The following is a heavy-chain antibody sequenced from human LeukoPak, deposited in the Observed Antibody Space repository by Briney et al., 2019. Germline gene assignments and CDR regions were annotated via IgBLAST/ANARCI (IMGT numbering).Heavy chain of an antibody. D-gene: IGHD2-15*01. CDR3: AIPPPHSYCNGGGCSFDY. J-gene: IGHJ4*02. CDR2: IHPNSGDT. Sequence: ASVKVSCKASGYTFTAYYLHWVRQAPGQGLEWMGWIHPNSGDTNYAQKFQGRVTMTRDTSISTAYMELSRLRSDDTAVYYCAIPPPHSYCNGGGCSFDYWGQGTLVTVSS. V-gene: IGHV1-2*02. CDR1: GYTFTAYY.